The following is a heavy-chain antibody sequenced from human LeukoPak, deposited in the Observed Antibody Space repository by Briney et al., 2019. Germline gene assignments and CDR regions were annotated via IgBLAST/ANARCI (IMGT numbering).Heavy chain of an antibody. D-gene: IGHD6-13*01. Sequence: GGSLRLSCPASGFSFSSYSMNWVRQTPGKGLEWVSSISRSSSSTFYADSVKGRFTISRDNAKNSLYLQMNSLRAEDTAVYYCARVAEAAAFDYWGQGTLVTVSS. V-gene: IGHV3-21*01. CDR1: GFSFSSYS. CDR2: ISRSSSST. CDR3: ARVAEAAAFDY. J-gene: IGHJ4*02.